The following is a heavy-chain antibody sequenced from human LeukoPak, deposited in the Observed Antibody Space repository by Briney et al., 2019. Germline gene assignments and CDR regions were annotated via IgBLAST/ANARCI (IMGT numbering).Heavy chain of an antibody. CDR1: GFTFSRYS. V-gene: IGHV3-21*06. CDR3: ARDQSDYYGSGSYSEGSY. Sequence: GGSLRLSCAVSGFTFSRYSMNWVRQAPGKGLEWVSVISGGSTSTFYADSVKGRFTISRDNAKNSLYLQMNGLRDEDTAVYYCARDQSDYYGSGSYSEGSYWGQGTLVTVSS. J-gene: IGHJ4*02. D-gene: IGHD3-10*01. CDR2: ISGGSTST.